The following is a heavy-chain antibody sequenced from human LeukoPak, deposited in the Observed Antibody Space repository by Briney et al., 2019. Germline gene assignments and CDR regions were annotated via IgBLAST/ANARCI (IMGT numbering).Heavy chain of an antibody. CDR2: INHSGST. CDR1: GGSFSGYY. V-gene: IGHV4-34*01. J-gene: IGHJ5*02. Sequence: PSETLSLTCAVYGGSFSGYYWSWIRQPPGKGLEWIGEINHSGSTNYNPSLKSRVTISVDTSKNQFSLKLSSVTAADTAVYYCARAREDYYDSSGYWFDPWGQGTLVTVSS. D-gene: IGHD3-22*01. CDR3: ARAREDYYDSSGYWFDP.